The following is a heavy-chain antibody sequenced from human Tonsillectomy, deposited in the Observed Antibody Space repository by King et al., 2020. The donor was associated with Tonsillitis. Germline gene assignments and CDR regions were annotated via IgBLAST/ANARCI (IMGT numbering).Heavy chain of an antibody. D-gene: IGHD3-3*01. CDR3: ATLGTSFADFDN. CDR1: GFTFSDDY. Sequence: VQLVESGGGLVKPGGSLRLSCAASGFTFSDDYMTWIRQAPGKGLEWISYITPTSSHATYADSVKGRFIIFRDNSKNQLFLQMNSLRGEDTAVYYCATLGTSFADFDNWGQGTLVSVSS. J-gene: IGHJ4*02. CDR2: ITPTSSHA. V-gene: IGHV3-11*06.